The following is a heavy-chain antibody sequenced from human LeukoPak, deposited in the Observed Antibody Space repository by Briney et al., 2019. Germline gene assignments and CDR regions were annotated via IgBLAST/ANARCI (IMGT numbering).Heavy chain of an antibody. D-gene: IGHD3-22*01. CDR3: AHTDSYYFDSGMVS. V-gene: IGHV3-23*01. CDR2: ISSGGSST. J-gene: IGHJ5*02. Sequence: HAGGSLRLSCTASGFRFSNYAMNWVRQAPWKGLEWVSAISSGGSSTNYADSVKGRFTISRENSKNTLYLQMNSLRAEDTAVYYCAHTDSYYFDSGMVSWGQGALVTVSS. CDR1: GFRFSNYA.